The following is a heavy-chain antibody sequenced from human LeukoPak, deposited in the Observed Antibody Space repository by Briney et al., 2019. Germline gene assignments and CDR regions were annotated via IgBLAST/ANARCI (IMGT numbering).Heavy chain of an antibody. V-gene: IGHV3-23*01. CDR2: ISGSGGST. Sequence: GGSLRLSCAASGFTFSSYAMSWVRQAPGKGLEWVSAISGSGGSTYYADSVKGRFTIPRDNSKNTLYLQMNSLRAEDTAVYYCAGYYYDSSGYPKGFDYWGQGTLVTVSS. D-gene: IGHD3-22*01. CDR3: AGYYYDSSGYPKGFDY. CDR1: GFTFSSYA. J-gene: IGHJ4*02.